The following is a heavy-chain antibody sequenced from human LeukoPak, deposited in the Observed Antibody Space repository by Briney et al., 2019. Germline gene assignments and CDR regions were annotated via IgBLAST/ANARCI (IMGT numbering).Heavy chain of an antibody. Sequence: GASVKVSCKASGYTFTGYYMHWVRQAPGQGLEWMGWINPNSGGTNYAQKFQGRVTMTRDTSISTAYMELSRLRSDDTAVYYCARDWFGVVGDGYNLVYFDYWGQGTLVTVSS. D-gene: IGHD5-24*01. J-gene: IGHJ4*02. CDR2: INPNSGGT. CDR1: GYTFTGYY. CDR3: ARDWFGVVGDGYNLVYFDY. V-gene: IGHV1-2*02.